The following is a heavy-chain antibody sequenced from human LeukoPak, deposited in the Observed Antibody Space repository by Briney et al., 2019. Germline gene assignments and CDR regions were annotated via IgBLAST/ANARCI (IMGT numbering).Heavy chain of an antibody. CDR2: VCYNETT. D-gene: IGHD3-16*01. Sequence: SETLSLTCSVSGDSISRYFWAWIRQPPGKGLEWIGYVCYNETTNYNPSLRNRVAISIDTSKNQFSLKLNSATAADTAVYYCATSGGFNSPRHYWGQGTLVIVSS. V-gene: IGHV4-59*01. CDR1: GDSISRYF. J-gene: IGHJ4*02. CDR3: ATSGGFNSPRHY.